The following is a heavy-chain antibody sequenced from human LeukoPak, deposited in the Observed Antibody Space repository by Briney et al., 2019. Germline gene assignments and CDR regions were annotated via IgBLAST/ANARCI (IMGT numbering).Heavy chain of an antibody. CDR3: ARAHCSSTSCYKGGWFDP. CDR2: INHSGST. V-gene: IGHV4-34*01. D-gene: IGHD2-2*02. CDR1: GGSFSGYY. J-gene: IGHJ5*02. Sequence: PSETLSLTCGVYGGSFSGYYWSWIRQPPGKGLEWIGEINHSGSTNYNPSLKSRVTISVDTSKNQFSLKLSSVTAADTAVYYCARAHCSSTSCYKGGWFDPWGQGTLVTVSS.